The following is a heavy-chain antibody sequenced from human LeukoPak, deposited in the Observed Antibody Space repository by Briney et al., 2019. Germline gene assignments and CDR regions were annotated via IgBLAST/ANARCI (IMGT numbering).Heavy chain of an antibody. V-gene: IGHV1-69*02. CDR1: GGTFSSYT. Sequence: SVKVSCKASGGTFSSYTISWVRQAPGQGLEWMGRIITILGIANYAPKFQGRVTITADKSTSTAYMELSSLRSEDTAVYYCARSEATIFGVVAPSWFDPWGQGTLVTVSS. D-gene: IGHD3-3*01. CDR3: ARSEATIFGVVAPSWFDP. CDR2: IITILGIA. J-gene: IGHJ5*02.